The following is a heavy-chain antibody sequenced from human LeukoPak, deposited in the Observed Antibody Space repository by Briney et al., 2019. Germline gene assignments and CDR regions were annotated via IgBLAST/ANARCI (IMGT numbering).Heavy chain of an antibody. CDR2: IKQGGGEK. V-gene: IGHV3-7*01. J-gene: IGHJ5*02. CDR1: GFTLRNRW. Sequence: GGSLRLSCEGSGFTLRNRWMMWVRQAPGKGLEWVATIKQGGGEKFYVDSVRGRFTISEDSAKNSLYLQMNSLRADDTAVYYCARDPFDHWGQGTLVTVSS. CDR3: ARDPFDH.